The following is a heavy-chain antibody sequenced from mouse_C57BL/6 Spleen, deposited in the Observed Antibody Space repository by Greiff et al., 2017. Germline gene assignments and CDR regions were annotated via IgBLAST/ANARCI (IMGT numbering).Heavy chain of an antibody. CDR2: IDPSDSYP. J-gene: IGHJ2*01. Sequence: QVQLQQPGAELVMPGASVKLSCKASGYTFTSYWMPWVKQRPGQGLEWIGEIDPSDSYPNSNQKFKGKSTLTVDKASSTAYMQLSSLTSEDSAVYDCARSGYGSPYYFDYWGQGTTLTVSS. CDR3: ARSGYGSPYYFDY. V-gene: IGHV1-69*01. CDR1: GYTFTSYW. D-gene: IGHD1-1*01.